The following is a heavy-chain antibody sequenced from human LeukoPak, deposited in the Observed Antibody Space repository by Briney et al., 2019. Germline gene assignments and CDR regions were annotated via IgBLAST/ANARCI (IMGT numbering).Heavy chain of an antibody. CDR3: ARSRDSSSWFHGAFDI. V-gene: IGHV3-21*01. D-gene: IGHD6-13*01. J-gene: IGHJ3*02. CDR1: EFTFSNYN. CDR2: ISSSSSYI. Sequence: PGGSLRLSCAASEFTFSNYNMNWVRQAPGKGLEWVSSISSSSSYIYYADSVKGRFTISRDNAKNSLYLQMNSLRAEDTAVYYCARSRDSSSWFHGAFDIWGQGTMVTVSS.